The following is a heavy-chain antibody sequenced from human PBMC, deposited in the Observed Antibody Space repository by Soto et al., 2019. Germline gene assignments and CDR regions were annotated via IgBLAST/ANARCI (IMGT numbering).Heavy chain of an antibody. CDR2: IIPMFGTA. Sequence: QAQLVQSGAEVKKPGSSVKVSCKASGGTFSSYALTWVRQAPGQGLEWMGGIIPMFGTANYAQKFQGRVTITADESTTTAHMELSSLRSEDTAVDYCARDTGTTPRKWYFDYWGQGTLVTVSS. CDR3: ARDTGTTPRKWYFDY. V-gene: IGHV1-69*01. CDR1: GGTFSSYA. J-gene: IGHJ4*02. D-gene: IGHD1-1*01.